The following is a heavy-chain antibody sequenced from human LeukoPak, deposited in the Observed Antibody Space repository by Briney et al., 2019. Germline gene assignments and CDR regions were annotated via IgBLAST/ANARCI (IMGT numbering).Heavy chain of an antibody. Sequence: ASVKVSCKASGYSFTTYDTNWVRQAPGEGLGWIGWMRPKKSDTGYARKFQDRVTLTWNISTDTAYMGLTSVTAEDTAVYFCAGGPPEDTSSGYWGQGTLVTVSS. CDR3: AGGPPEDTSSGY. CDR2: MRPKKSDT. CDR1: GYSFTTYD. V-gene: IGHV1-8*01. D-gene: IGHD3-22*01. J-gene: IGHJ4*02.